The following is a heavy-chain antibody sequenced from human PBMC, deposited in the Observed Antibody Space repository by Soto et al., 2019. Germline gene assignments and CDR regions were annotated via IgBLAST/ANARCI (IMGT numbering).Heavy chain of an antibody. V-gene: IGHV3-23*01. CDR2: ISGSGGST. CDR3: AKGQRNIVLMVYAGPFEY. J-gene: IGHJ4*02. CDR1: GFTFSSYA. D-gene: IGHD2-8*01. Sequence: GSLRLSCAASGFTFSSYAMSWVRQAPGKGLEWVSAISGSGGSTYYADSVKGRFTISRDNSKNTLYLQMNSLRAEDTAVYYCAKGQRNIVLMVYAGPFEYWGQGTLVTVSS.